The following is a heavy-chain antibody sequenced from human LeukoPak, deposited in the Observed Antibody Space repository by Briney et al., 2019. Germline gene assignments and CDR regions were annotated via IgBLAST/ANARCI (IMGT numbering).Heavy chain of an antibody. V-gene: IGHV3-23*01. CDR2: IFGSGGSP. CDR1: GFTFSDYY. Sequence: GGSLRLSCAASGFTFSDYYMSWIRQAPGKGLEWVAGIFGSGGSPHYADPVKGRFTISRDNSRNTEYLQINSLRAEDTAVYYCGKTTVGYSSGQKPAWPVDYWGQGTLVTVSS. D-gene: IGHD5-18*01. CDR3: GKTTVGYSSGQKPAWPVDY. J-gene: IGHJ4*02.